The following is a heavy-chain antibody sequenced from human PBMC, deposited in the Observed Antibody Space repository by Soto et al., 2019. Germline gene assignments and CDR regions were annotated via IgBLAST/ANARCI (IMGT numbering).Heavy chain of an antibody. CDR2: IYYSGST. V-gene: IGHV4-30-4*01. D-gene: IGHD3-3*01. Sequence: NPSETLSLTXTVSGGSISSGDYYWSWIRQPPGKGLEWIGYIYYSGSTYYNPSLKSRVTISVDTSKNQFSLKLSSVTAADTAVYYCASSITIFGVVITRFDYWGQGTLVTVSS. CDR1: GGSISSGDYY. CDR3: ASSITIFGVVITRFDY. J-gene: IGHJ4*02.